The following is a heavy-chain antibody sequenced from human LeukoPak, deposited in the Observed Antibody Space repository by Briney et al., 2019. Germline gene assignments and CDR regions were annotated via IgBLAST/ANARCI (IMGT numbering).Heavy chain of an antibody. Sequence: GGSLRLSCAASGFTFSSYSMNSVRQAPGKGLEWVSSISRSSSYIYYADSVKGRFTISRDNAKNSLYLQMNSLSAEDTAVYYCARDINVDTAMTSDYGMGVWGQGTTVTVSS. CDR3: ARDINVDTAMTSDYGMGV. V-gene: IGHV3-21*01. D-gene: IGHD5-18*01. CDR1: GFTFSSYS. CDR2: ISRSSSYI. J-gene: IGHJ6*01.